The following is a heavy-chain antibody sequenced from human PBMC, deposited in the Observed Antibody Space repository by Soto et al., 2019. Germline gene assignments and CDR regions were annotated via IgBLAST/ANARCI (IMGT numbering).Heavy chain of an antibody. V-gene: IGHV4-34*01. Sequence: PSETLSLTCAVYGGSFSADYWSWSRQPPGKGLEWIGDINHGGGTSYNQSPKSRVTITVDTSKSQFSLKLTSVTAADRAVYYCARGSVDTVDSSGFYDYWGQGTLVTVSS. J-gene: IGHJ4*02. CDR2: INHGGGT. CDR3: ARGSVDTVDSSGFYDY. CDR1: GGSFSADY. D-gene: IGHD3-22*01.